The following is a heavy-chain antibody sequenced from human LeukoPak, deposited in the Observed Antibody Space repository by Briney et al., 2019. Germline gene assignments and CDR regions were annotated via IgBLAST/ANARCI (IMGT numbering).Heavy chain of an antibody. CDR2: ISYDGSNK. J-gene: IGHJ4*02. D-gene: IGHD6-13*01. V-gene: IGHV3-30*01. Sequence: GRSLRLSCAASGFTFSSYAMHWVRQAPAKGLEWVAVISYDGSNKYYADSVKGRFTISRDNSKKMLYLQMNSLRAEDTAVCYCARVAIAAADPYYFDYWGQGTLVTVSS. CDR1: GFTFSSYA. CDR3: ARVAIAAADPYYFDY.